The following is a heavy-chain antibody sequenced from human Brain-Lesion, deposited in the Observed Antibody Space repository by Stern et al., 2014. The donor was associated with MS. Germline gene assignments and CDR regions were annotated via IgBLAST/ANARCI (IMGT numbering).Heavy chain of an antibody. V-gene: IGHV4-4*02. J-gene: IGHJ4*02. CDR2: SDHSGST. D-gene: IGHD6-13*01. CDR3: ARFPASRPHVFDS. Sequence: VQLVESGPGLVKPSGTLSLTCVVSGGSISSSNWWSWVRQSPGKGLEWIGESDHSGSTIYNPSLKSRVTVSVAKSKNRFSPNLRSVTAADTAVYFCARFPASRPHVFDSWGQGTLVTVSS. CDR1: GGSISSSNW.